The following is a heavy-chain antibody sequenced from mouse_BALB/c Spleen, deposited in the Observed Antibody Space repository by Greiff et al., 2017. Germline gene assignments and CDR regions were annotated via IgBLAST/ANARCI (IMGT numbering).Heavy chain of an antibody. V-gene: IGHV1-31*01. D-gene: IGHD1-2*01. CDR1: GYSFTGYY. CDR3: ARSEDYYGLDY. J-gene: IGHJ2*01. CDR2: INPYNGAT. Sequence: EVQLQQSGPELVKPGASVKISCKASGYSFTGYYMHWVKQSHVKSLEWIGRINPYNGATSYNQNFKDKASLTVDKSSSTAYMELHSLTSEDSAVYYCARSEDYYGLDYWGQGTTLTVSS.